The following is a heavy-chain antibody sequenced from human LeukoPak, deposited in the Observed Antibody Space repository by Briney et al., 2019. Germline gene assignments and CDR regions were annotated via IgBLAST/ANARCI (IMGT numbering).Heavy chain of an antibody. D-gene: IGHD3-3*01. CDR1: GGSFSGYY. CDR3: AMTYDFWSGRHFDY. V-gene: IGHV4-34*01. Sequence: SETLSLTCAVYGGSFSGYYWSWIRQPPGKGLEWIGEINHSGSTNYNPSLKSRVTISVDTSKNQFSLKLSSVTAADTAVYYCAMTYDFWSGRHFDYWGQGTLATVSS. CDR2: INHSGST. J-gene: IGHJ4*02.